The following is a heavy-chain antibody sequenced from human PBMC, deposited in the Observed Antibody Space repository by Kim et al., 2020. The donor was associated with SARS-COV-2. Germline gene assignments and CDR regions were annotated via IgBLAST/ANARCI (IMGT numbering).Heavy chain of an antibody. Sequence: GGSLRLSCAASGFTFSDYYMSWIRQAPGKGLEWVSYISSSGSTIYYADSVKGRFTISRDNAKNSLYLQMNSLRAEDTAVYYCARDPSRLLEWLFPGADWGQGTLVTVSS. J-gene: IGHJ4*02. D-gene: IGHD3-3*01. CDR3: ARDPSRLLEWLFPGAD. V-gene: IGHV3-11*01. CDR2: ISSSGSTI. CDR1: GFTFSDYY.